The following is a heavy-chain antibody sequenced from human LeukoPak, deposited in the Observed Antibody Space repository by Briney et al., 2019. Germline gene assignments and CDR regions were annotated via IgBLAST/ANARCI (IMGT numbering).Heavy chain of an antibody. CDR2: ISGSGGST. Sequence: GGSLRLSRAASGFTFSSYAMSWVRQAPGKGLEWVSAISGSGGSTYYADSVKGRFTISRDNSKNTLYLQMNSLRAEGTAVYYCAKSSRGYVSSFDYWGQGTLVTVSS. CDR1: GFTFSSYA. CDR3: AKSSRGYVSSFDY. J-gene: IGHJ4*02. V-gene: IGHV3-23*01. D-gene: IGHD5-12*01.